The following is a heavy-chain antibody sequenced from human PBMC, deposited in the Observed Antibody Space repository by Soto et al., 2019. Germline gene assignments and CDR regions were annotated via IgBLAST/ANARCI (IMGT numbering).Heavy chain of an antibody. CDR2: VSSSGDTT. CDR1: GLTFISEA. D-gene: IGHD6-19*01. Sequence: EVQLLESGGGLAQPGGSLRLSCAASGLTFISEAMSWVRQAPGKGLEWVSSVSSSGDTTYYAESVKGRFAISRVNSKSTVYLQMHTLRADDTAVYYCANRGVRVAGHFPFWGQGTLVTVSS. V-gene: IGHV3-23*01. CDR3: ANRGVRVAGHFPF. J-gene: IGHJ3*01.